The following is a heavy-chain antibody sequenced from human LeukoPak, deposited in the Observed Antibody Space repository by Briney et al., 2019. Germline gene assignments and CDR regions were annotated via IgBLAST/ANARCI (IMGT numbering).Heavy chain of an antibody. CDR3: ARSVATIFDC. V-gene: IGHV6-1*01. Sequence: SQTLSLTCAISGDSVSSNSAAWNWIRQSPSGGLEWLGRTYYRSKWYNDYAVSVKSRITINPDTSKNHFSLQLNSVTPEDTAVYYCARSVATIFDCWGQGTLVTVSS. CDR2: TYYRSKWYN. J-gene: IGHJ4*02. CDR1: GDSVSSNSAA. D-gene: IGHD5-24*01.